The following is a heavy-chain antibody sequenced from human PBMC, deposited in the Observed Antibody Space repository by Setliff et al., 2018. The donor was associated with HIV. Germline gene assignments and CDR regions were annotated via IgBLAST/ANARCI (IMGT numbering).Heavy chain of an antibody. CDR2: ISSTSAYI. J-gene: IGHJ4*02. V-gene: IGHV3-21*01. D-gene: IGHD5-18*01. Sequence: GGSLRLSCVASGLTFNRYWMNWVRQAPGQGLEWVSSISSTSAYIYYADSVKGRFTISRDNSKNTLYLQMNSLGADDTAMYYCAKDQGHTAMAYVDNWGQGTLVTVSS. CDR3: AKDQGHTAMAYVDN. CDR1: GLTFNRYW.